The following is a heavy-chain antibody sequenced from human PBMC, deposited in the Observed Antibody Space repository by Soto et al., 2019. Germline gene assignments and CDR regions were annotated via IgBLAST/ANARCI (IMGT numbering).Heavy chain of an antibody. Sequence: GGSLRLSCAASGFVFSGYWMHWVRQTPGKGLVWVSRISSGGTSISYEDSVKGRFTISRDNAKNTLYLQMNSLRAEDTAVYYCSCGYYSYYFDYWGQGTLVTVSS. CDR3: SCGYYSYYFDY. CDR2: ISSGGTSI. CDR1: GFVFSGYW. J-gene: IGHJ4*02. V-gene: IGHV3-74*01. D-gene: IGHD3-22*01.